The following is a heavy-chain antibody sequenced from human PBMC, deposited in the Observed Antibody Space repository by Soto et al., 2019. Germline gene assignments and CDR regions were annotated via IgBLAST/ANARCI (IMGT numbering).Heavy chain of an antibody. D-gene: IGHD5-18*01. CDR1: GGSISSSSYY. V-gene: IGHV4-39*01. Sequence: PSETLSLTCTVSGGSISSSSYYGGWIRQPPGKGLEWIGSIHYSVSTYYNPSLKSRVTISVDTSKNQCSLKLSSVTAADTAVYYCASRTPDTAMVTVDYWGQGTLVTVSS. CDR2: IHYSVST. CDR3: ASRTPDTAMVTVDY. J-gene: IGHJ4*02.